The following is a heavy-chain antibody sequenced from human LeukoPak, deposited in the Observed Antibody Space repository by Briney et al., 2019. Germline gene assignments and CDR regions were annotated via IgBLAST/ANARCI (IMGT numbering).Heavy chain of an antibody. CDR3: AKDKGYKSSSWYFDY. Sequence: GGSLRLSCAASGFTFSSYGMHWVRQAPGKGLEWVAFIRYDGSNKYYADSVKGRFTISRDNAKNSLYLQMNSLRAEDMALYYCAKDKGYKSSSWYFDYWGQGTLVTVSS. CDR1: GFTFSSYG. CDR2: IRYDGSNK. D-gene: IGHD6-13*01. V-gene: IGHV3-30*02. J-gene: IGHJ4*02.